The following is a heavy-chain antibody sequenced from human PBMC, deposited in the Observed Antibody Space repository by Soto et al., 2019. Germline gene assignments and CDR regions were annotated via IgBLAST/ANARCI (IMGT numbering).Heavy chain of an antibody. CDR2: IYYSGST. J-gene: IGHJ6*02. V-gene: IGHV4-61*01. CDR1: FNSVSSVSYY. CDR3: ARDGWSGSELLDGMDV. D-gene: IGHD3-3*01. Sequence: SETLSLTCTVSFNSVSSVSYYWRWIRQPPGKGLEWIGHIYYSGSTNYNPSLKSRVTISVDTSKNQFSLKLSSVTAADTAVYYCARDGWSGSELLDGMDVWGQGTTVT.